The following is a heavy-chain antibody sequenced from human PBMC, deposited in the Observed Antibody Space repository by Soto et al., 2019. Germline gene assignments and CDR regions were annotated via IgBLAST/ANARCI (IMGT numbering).Heavy chain of an antibody. CDR2: ISYDGSNK. D-gene: IGHD1-1*01. Sequence: GGSLRLSCAASGFTFSSYGMHWVRQAPGKGLEWVAVISYDGSNKYYADSVKGRFTISRDNSKNTLYLQMNSLRAEDTAVYYCAKANNWDADYWGQGTLVTVSS. CDR1: GFTFSSYG. CDR3: AKANNWDADY. J-gene: IGHJ4*02. V-gene: IGHV3-30*18.